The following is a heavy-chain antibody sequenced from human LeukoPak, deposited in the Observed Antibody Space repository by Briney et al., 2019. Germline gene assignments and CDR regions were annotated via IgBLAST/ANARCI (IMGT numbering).Heavy chain of an antibody. CDR2: IYNSGTT. CDR1: GDSISSTSYY. D-gene: IGHD3-10*01. V-gene: IGHV4-39*01. J-gene: IGHJ4*01. CDR3: ASRVYGLGSFNY. Sequence: SETLSLTCTVSGDSISSTSYYWDWIRQPAGKGLEWIGSIYNSGTTYYNPSLKSRVTISVDTSKNQFSLKVSSVTAAGTAVYYCASRVYGLGSFNYWGQGTLVTVSS.